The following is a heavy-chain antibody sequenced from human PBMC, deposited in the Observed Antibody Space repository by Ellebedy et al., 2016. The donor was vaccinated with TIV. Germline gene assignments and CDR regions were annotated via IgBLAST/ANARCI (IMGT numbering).Heavy chain of an antibody. Sequence: PGGSLRLSCAVSGLTFSNAWMNWVRQAPGKGLEWVGRIKSKIDGETIDYAEPVNGRFILSRDDSKNTLFLQMDSLRPEDTAVYYCTTDRFFDWFTPSLLDLWGQGTLVNVSS. D-gene: IGHD3-9*01. CDR1: GLTFSNAW. CDR2: IKSKIDGETI. V-gene: IGHV3-15*07. CDR3: TTDRFFDWFTPSLLDL. J-gene: IGHJ4*02.